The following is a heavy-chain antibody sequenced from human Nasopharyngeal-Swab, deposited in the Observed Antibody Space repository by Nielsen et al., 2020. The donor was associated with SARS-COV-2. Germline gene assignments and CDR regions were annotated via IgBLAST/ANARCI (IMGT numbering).Heavy chain of an antibody. D-gene: IGHD3-16*01. CDR2: ISSSSSTI. CDR1: GFTFSSYS. V-gene: IGHV3-48*02. Sequence: GESLKISCAASGFTFSSYSMNWVRQAPGKGLEWVSYISSSSSTIYYADSVKGRFTISRDSAKNTLFLQMNSLRDDDTAVYYCTGENWGVAYWGQGTLVTVSS. J-gene: IGHJ4*02. CDR3: TGENWGVAY.